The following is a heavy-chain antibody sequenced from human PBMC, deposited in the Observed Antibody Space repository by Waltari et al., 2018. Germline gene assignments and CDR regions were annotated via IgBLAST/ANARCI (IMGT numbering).Heavy chain of an antibody. CDR3: ARQRGAVRGVMSEFDY. V-gene: IGHV4-39*01. D-gene: IGHD3-10*01. CDR1: GGSISSRSYY. CDR2: IYYRGST. Sequence: QLQLQESGPGLVKPSETLSLTCTVSGGSISSRSYYWGWIRHPPGKGLEWIGSIYYRGSTYYNPSLKSRFTISVDTSRNQFSLKLSSVTAADTAVYYCARQRGAVRGVMSEFDYWGQGTLVTVSS. J-gene: IGHJ4*02.